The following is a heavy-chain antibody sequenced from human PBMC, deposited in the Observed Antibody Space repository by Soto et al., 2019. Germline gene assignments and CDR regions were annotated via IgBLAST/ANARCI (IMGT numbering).Heavy chain of an antibody. V-gene: IGHV4-59*01. D-gene: IGHD3-22*01. CDR3: ASGFYDSRGYSEAFDI. CDR1: GGSISGDH. Sequence: PSETLSLTCTVSGGSISGDHWNWIRQPPGKGLEWIAYVSSSGSTKYNPSLKSRVTISIDTTKNQFSLRLSPVTAADTAVYYCASGFYDSRGYSEAFDIWGQGTKVTVSS. J-gene: IGHJ3*02. CDR2: VSSSGST.